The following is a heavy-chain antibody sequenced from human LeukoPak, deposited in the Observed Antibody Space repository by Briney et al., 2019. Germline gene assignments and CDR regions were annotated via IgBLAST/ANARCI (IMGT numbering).Heavy chain of an antibody. V-gene: IGHV3-23*01. D-gene: IGHD3-10*01. CDR1: GFTFSSYA. Sequence: GGSLRLSCAASGFTFSSYAMSCVRQAPGEGLEWVSAISGSGGSTYYADSVKGRFTISRDNSKNTLYLQMNSLRAEDTAVYYCAKAEGSGSYYNVRTPYYFDYWGQGTLVTVSS. J-gene: IGHJ4*02. CDR3: AKAEGSGSYYNVRTPYYFDY. CDR2: ISGSGGST.